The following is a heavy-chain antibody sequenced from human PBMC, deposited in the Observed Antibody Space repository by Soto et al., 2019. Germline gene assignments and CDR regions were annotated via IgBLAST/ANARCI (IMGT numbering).Heavy chain of an antibody. J-gene: IGHJ4*02. CDR1: GGSVSSGGYY. CDR2: ISNSGIT. Sequence: PSETLSLTCSVSGGSVSSGGYYWSWIRQPPGKGLELIGYISNSGITNDNPSLTSRVAISLDRSRNQFSLKLTSVTAADTAVYYCARLRIKNFGVVTGHYFDYWGRGTLVTVSS. D-gene: IGHD3-3*01. V-gene: IGHV4-61*08. CDR3: ARLRIKNFGVVTGHYFDY.